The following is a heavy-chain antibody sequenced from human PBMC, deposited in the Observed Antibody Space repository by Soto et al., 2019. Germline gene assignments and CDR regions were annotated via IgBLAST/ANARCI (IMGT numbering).Heavy chain of an antibody. Sequence: GGSLRLSCAASGFTFTSFAMSWVRQAPGKGLEWVSAVSYSGGSTYYADSVKGRFTISRDNSKSTLYLQMNSLRAEDTALYYCAKHPYSTGWSGWFDPWGQGTLVTVSS. CDR1: GFTFTSFA. V-gene: IGHV3-23*01. CDR2: VSYSGGST. D-gene: IGHD6-19*01. J-gene: IGHJ5*02. CDR3: AKHPYSTGWSGWFDP.